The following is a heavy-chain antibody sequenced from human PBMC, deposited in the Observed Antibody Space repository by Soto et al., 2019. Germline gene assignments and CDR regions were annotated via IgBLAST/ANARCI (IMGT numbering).Heavy chain of an antibody. J-gene: IGHJ6*02. D-gene: IGHD1-26*01. CDR3: GTVGRLGSTGASTHGMDV. Sequence: WASVKVSCKASGYTFSAYFINWVRQAPGQGLEWLGWINTRSSDTKYAQKFQGRVTLTRDTSVRTAYLELISLRADYTAVYHCGTVGRLGSTGASTHGMDVWGQGTTVTVSS. CDR1: GYTFSAYF. CDR2: INTRSSDT. V-gene: IGHV1-2*02.